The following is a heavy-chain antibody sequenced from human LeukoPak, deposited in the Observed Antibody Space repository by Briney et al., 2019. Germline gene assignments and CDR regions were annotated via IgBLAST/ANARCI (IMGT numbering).Heavy chain of an antibody. CDR3: AKNSHNYGDYGSWFDP. J-gene: IGHJ5*02. D-gene: IGHD4-17*01. CDR2: LWYDGSNE. Sequence: PGGSLRLSCAASGFSFSTYGMHWVRQAPGKGPEWVAVLWYDGSNENYADSVKGRFTISRDNSKNTLYLQMNSLTVEDTAVYYCAKNSHNYGDYGSWFDPWGPGTLVTVSS. CDR1: GFSFSTYG. V-gene: IGHV3-33*06.